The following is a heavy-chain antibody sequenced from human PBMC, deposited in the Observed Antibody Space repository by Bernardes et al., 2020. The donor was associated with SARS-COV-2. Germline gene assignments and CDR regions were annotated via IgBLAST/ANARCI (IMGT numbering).Heavy chain of an antibody. J-gene: IGHJ4*02. Sequence: WVSLRLTCTVSGGSLSSYYRRWIRQPAGKGLEWIGRIYTSGRTTYNPSLKSRVTMSVDTSKNQFSLKLSSVTAADTAVYYCAGQLWLRGYFDYWGQGTLVTVSA. CDR1: GGSLSSYY. D-gene: IGHD5-18*01. CDR2: IYTSGRT. CDR3: AGQLWLRGYFDY. V-gene: IGHV4-4*07.